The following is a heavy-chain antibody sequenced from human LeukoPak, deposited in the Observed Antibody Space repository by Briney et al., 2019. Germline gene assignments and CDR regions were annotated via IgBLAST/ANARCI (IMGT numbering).Heavy chain of an antibody. D-gene: IGHD2-21*01. J-gene: IGHJ2*01. CDR2: ISGSGGST. V-gene: IGHV3-23*01. CDR3: AKEAPAYCGGECYHGGYFDL. Sequence: PGGSLRLSCAASGFTFSSYAMSWVRQAPGKGLEWVSAISGSGGSTYYADSAKGRFTISRDNSKNTLYLQMNSLRAEDTAVYHWAKEAPAYCGGECYHGGYFDLWGHGTLVTVSS. CDR1: GFTFSSYA.